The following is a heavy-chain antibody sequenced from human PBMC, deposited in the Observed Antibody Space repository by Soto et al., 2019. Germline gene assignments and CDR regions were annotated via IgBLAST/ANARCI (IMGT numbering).Heavy chain of an antibody. CDR3: AGRAYCGGDCYPNWFDP. CDR1: GLTCGDYY. J-gene: IGHJ5*02. D-gene: IGHD2-21*02. V-gene: IGHV3-11*01. CDR2: SSSSGSTI. Sequence: PWWTRSRNCVASGLTCGDYYMSWICQAPGKGLEWVSYSSSSGSTIYYADSVKGRFTISRDNAKNSLYLQMNSLRAEDTAVYYCAGRAYCGGDCYPNWFDPWGQGPLVTVPS.